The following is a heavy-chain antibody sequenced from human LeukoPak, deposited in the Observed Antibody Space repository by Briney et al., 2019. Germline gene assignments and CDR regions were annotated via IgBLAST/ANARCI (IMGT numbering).Heavy chain of an antibody. D-gene: IGHD5-24*01. CDR2: ISSSSSYI. CDR3: ARPQARDGYSFDAFDI. J-gene: IGHJ3*02. Sequence: GGSLRLSCAASGFTFSSYSMNWVRQAPGKGLEWVSSISSSSSYIYYADSVKGRFTISRDNARNSLYLQMNSLRAEDTAVYYCARPQARDGYSFDAFDIWGQGTMVTVSS. CDR1: GFTFSSYS. V-gene: IGHV3-21*01.